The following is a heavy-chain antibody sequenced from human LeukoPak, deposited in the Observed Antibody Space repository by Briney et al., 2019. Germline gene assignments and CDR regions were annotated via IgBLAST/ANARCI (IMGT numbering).Heavy chain of an antibody. CDR1: GYTFDSFG. D-gene: IGHD3-10*01. Sequence: ASVKVSCKTSGYTFDSFGVSWVRQAPGQGLEWMGWVSGVNGDTKYAQKVKGRVTMTTDTSTSTAYMELRSLRSDDTAVYYCARDVVLYYDSGSVLDQWGQGTLVTVSS. V-gene: IGHV1-18*01. CDR3: ARDVVLYYDSGSVLDQ. J-gene: IGHJ4*02. CDR2: VSGVNGDT.